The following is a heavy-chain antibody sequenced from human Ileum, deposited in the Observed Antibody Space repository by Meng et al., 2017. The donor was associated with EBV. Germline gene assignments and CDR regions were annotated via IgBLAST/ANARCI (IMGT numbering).Heavy chain of an antibody. CDR1: GGSFSSRKNY. CDR2: IYYSGTT. V-gene: IGHV4-39*07. D-gene: IGHD1-26*01. J-gene: IGHJ4*02. CDR3: ASRELAPFDY. Sequence: LRVAGPGRGKPSGTRSLSCSVSGGSFSSRKNYWGWIRQPPGKALEWITSIYYSGTTYYNPSLQSRVSISVDKSKNQVSLNMTSMTAADTAVYYCASRELAPFDYWGQGTLVTVSS.